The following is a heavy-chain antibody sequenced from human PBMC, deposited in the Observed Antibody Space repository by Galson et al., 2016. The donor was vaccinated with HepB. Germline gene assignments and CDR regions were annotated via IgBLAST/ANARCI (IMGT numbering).Heavy chain of an antibody. CDR1: GFTFSSFG. Sequence: SLRLSCAGSGFTFSSFGLHWVRQAPGKGLDWVAVISHDGNYKYYADSVKGRFTISRDNSKTTVYLQMNSLRAEDTAVYYCAKDPSRLLGAGRLDSWGQGTLVTVSS. CDR3: AKDPSRLLGAGRLDS. CDR2: ISHDGNYK. D-gene: IGHD3-16*01. V-gene: IGHV3-30*18. J-gene: IGHJ4*02.